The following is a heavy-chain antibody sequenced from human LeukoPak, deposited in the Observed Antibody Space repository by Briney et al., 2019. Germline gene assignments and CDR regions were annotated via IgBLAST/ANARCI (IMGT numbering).Heavy chain of an antibody. V-gene: IGHV3-23*01. Sequence: HPGGSLRLSCAASGFTFSSYAMSWGRQAPGKGLEWVSAIRGSGGRTYYADSGKGRFPIPRENPKNTLYLQSNSLRAEDTAVYYCAKAYYMGVWGKGTTVTVSS. CDR3: AKAYYMGV. CDR2: IRGSGGRT. J-gene: IGHJ6*03. CDR1: GFTFSSYA.